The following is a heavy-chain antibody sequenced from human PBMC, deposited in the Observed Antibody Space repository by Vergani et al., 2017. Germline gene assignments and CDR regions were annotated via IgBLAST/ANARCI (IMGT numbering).Heavy chain of an antibody. J-gene: IGHJ3*02. V-gene: IGHV3-11*01. D-gene: IGHD5-24*01. CDR1: GASINNDFYY. CDR3: ARDHRDYNNYPGTFDI. Sequence: QVQLQESGPGLVKPSQTLSLTCTVSGASINNDFYYWHWIRQAPGKGLEWVSYISNSGNTIEYADSVKGRFSISRDNAKSSLFLQMDSLRAEDTAVYYCARDHRDYNNYPGTFDIWGQGSMVTVSS. CDR2: ISNSGNTI.